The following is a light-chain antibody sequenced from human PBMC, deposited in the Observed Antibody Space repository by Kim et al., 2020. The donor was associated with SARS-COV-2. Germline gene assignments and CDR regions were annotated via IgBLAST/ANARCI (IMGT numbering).Light chain of an antibody. CDR1: QYVTRG. V-gene: IGKV1-5*01. Sequence: SSRPASVGDRVTIPCRATQYVTRGLACYKQKPGRAPRLLIYDASTLDRGVPSRFRGSGSGTEFTLTINSLQPDDFASYYCQHRQTFGQGTKVDIK. J-gene: IGKJ1*01. CDR3: QHRQT. CDR2: DAS.